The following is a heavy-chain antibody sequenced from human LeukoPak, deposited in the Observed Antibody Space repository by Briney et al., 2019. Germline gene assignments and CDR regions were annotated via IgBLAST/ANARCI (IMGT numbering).Heavy chain of an antibody. J-gene: IGHJ4*02. V-gene: IGHV3-23*01. CDR2: ISDSGDNS. CDR3: AKALPGNYFDY. CDR1: GFTFSSYA. D-gene: IGHD2-2*01. Sequence: GGSLRLSCAASGFTFSSYAMNWVRQAPGKGLEWVSAISDSGDNSYYADSVKGRSTISRGNSKNTLYLQMNSLRAEDTAVYYCAKALPGNYFDYWGQGTLVTVSS.